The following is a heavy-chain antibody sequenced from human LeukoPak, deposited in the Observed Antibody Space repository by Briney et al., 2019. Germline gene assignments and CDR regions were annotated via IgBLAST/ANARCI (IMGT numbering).Heavy chain of an antibody. V-gene: IGHV3-21*04. CDR1: GFTFSSYS. CDR3: ASRHCSGGGCYFAGADPFDY. Sequence: GGSLRLSCAASGFTFSSYSMNWVRQAPGKGLEWVSSISSSSSYIYYADSVKGRFTISRDNAKNSLYLQMNSLRAEDTAVYFCASRHCSGGGCYFAGADPFDYWGQGTLVTVSS. J-gene: IGHJ4*02. CDR2: ISSSSSYI. D-gene: IGHD2-15*01.